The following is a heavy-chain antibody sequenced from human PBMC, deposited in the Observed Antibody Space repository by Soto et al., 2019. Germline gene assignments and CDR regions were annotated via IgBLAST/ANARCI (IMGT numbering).Heavy chain of an antibody. CDR1: GGSVSSGSYY. CDR3: AREGVGTNCPMRDWYFDL. J-gene: IGHJ2*01. Sequence: QVQLQESGPGLVKPSETLSLTCTVSGGSVSSGSYYWSWIRQPPGKGLEWIGYIYYSGSTNYNPSLKSRFTIAVDTSKNQFSLKLSSVTASDTDVYYCAREGVGTNCPMRDWYFDLWGRGTLVTVSS. D-gene: IGHD7-27*01. V-gene: IGHV4-61*01. CDR2: IYYSGST.